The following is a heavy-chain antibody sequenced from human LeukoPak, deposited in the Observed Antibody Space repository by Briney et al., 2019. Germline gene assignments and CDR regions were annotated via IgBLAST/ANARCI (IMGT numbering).Heavy chain of an antibody. J-gene: IGHJ4*02. CDR1: GVSVSSGDYY. Sequence: SETLSPTCTVSGVSVSSGDYYWSWIRQPPGKGLEWIGHIYYSGSTNYNPSLKSRVSISVDTSKNQFSLKLSSMTAADTAVPYCASVVAGLYYFDYWGQGTLVTVSS. D-gene: IGHD6-19*01. V-gene: IGHV4-61*08. CDR2: IYYSGST. CDR3: ASVVAGLYYFDY.